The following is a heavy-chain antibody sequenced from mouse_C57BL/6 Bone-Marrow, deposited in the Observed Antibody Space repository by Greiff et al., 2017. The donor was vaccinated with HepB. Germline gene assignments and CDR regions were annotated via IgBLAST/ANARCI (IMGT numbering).Heavy chain of an antibody. CDR3: AAVITTGVATNFDV. D-gene: IGHD1-1*01. J-gene: IGHJ1*03. Sequence: VQLQQSGAELVRPGASVKLSCTASGFNIKDDYMHWVKQRPEQGLEWIGWIDPENGDTEYASKFQGKATITADTSSNTAYLQLSSLTSEDTAVYYCAAVITTGVATNFDVWGTGTPVTVSS. V-gene: IGHV14-4*01. CDR2: IDPENGDT. CDR1: GFNIKDDY.